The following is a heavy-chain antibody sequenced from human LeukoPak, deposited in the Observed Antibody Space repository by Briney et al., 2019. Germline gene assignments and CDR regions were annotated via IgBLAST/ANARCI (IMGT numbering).Heavy chain of an antibody. D-gene: IGHD6-13*01. CDR2: ISYSGNT. J-gene: IGHJ4*02. CDR3: ARDRLGGDEQQLFPLLDY. Sequence: SQTLSLTCTVSGVSISSGGCYWSWIRQVPGKGLEWLGYISYSGNTYYNPSLKSRLMMSLDTSKNQFSLKLSSVTAADTAVYYCARDRLGGDEQQLFPLLDYWGQGTLVTVSS. CDR1: GVSISSGGCY. V-gene: IGHV4-31*03.